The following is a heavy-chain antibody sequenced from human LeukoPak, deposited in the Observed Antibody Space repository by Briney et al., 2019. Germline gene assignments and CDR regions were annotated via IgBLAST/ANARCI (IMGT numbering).Heavy chain of an antibody. J-gene: IGHJ4*02. CDR1: GFTFSIYG. D-gene: IGHD1-1*01. CDR2: IRSNGATA. Sequence: GGSLGLSCAASGFTFSIYGMHWVRQAPGKGLEWVSTIRSNGATAYNADSVKGRFTISRDNSKNTVYLQMNSLRVEDTAIYYCARGQEFDDGVFDSWGQGTLVTVSS. CDR3: ARGQEFDDGVFDS. V-gene: IGHV3-23*01.